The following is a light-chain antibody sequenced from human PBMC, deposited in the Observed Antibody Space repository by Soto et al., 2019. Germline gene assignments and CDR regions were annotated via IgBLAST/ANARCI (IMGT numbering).Light chain of an antibody. V-gene: IGKV3D-20*02. CDR2: DAS. J-gene: IGKJ1*01. CDR1: QTVRNNY. CDR3: QQRSGWPRT. Sequence: EFVLTQSPGTLSLSPGERATLSCRASQTVRNNYLAWYQQKPGQAPRLLIYDASSRATGIPDRFSGGGSGTDFTLTISSLEPEDFALYYCQQRSGWPRTFGQGTKVDI.